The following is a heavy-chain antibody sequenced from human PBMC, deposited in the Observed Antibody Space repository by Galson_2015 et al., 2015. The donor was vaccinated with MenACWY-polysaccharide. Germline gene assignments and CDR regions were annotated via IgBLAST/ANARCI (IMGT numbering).Heavy chain of an antibody. V-gene: IGHV3-23*01. Sequence: SLRLSCAASGFSFSDVAMTWVRQAPGKGLEWVSATTATGAYSYYADSVKGRFTISRDNSKNTLSLQMNSLRAEDTAVYYCAKLLDRPTFFNYYMDVWGKGTTVTVSS. J-gene: IGHJ6*03. CDR2: TTATGAYS. CDR3: AKLLDRPTFFNYYMDV. D-gene: IGHD3/OR15-3a*01. CDR1: GFSFSDVA.